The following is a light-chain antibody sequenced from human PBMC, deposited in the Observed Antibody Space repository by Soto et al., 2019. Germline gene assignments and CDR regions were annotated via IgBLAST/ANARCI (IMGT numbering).Light chain of an antibody. CDR2: DVS. CDR1: SSDVGGYNY. CDR3: SSYTSSSTLSV. Sequence: QSALTQPASVSGSPGQSITISCTGTSSDVGGYNYVSWYQQHPGKAPKLMIYDVSNRPSGVSNRFSGSKSGNTASLTISGLQAEDEAAYYCSSYTSSSTLSVFGTGTKLPVL. V-gene: IGLV2-14*01. J-gene: IGLJ1*01.